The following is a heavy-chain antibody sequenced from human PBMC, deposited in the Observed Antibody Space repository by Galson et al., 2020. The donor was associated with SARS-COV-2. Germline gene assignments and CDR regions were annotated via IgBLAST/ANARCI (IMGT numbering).Heavy chain of an antibody. J-gene: IGHJ4*02. Sequence: SQASETLSLTCAVYGGSFSGSYWSWIRQPPGEGLEWSGDINHSGSANYNPSLQRRVTISVDTSKNQCSLKLSSVTAADPAVYYCARGPFCYASGWFRPYYFDYWGQGTLVTVSS. V-gene: IGHV4-34*01. CDR1: GGSFSGSY. CDR2: INHSGSA. CDR3: ARGPFCYASGWFRPYYFDY. D-gene: IGHD6-19*01.